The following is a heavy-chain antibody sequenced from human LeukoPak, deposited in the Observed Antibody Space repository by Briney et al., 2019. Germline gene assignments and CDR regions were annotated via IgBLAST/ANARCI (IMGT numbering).Heavy chain of an antibody. J-gene: IGHJ4*02. V-gene: IGHV4-39*01. CDR1: GGSISSSSYY. D-gene: IGHD5-12*01. CDR2: IYYSGST. Sequence: SGTLSLTCAVSGGSISSSSYYWGWIRQPPGKGLEWIGSIYYSGSTYYNPSLKSRVTISVDTSKNQFSLKLSSVTAADTAVYYCARHSRGYSGYFPRDWGQGTLVTVSS. CDR3: ARHSRGYSGYFPRD.